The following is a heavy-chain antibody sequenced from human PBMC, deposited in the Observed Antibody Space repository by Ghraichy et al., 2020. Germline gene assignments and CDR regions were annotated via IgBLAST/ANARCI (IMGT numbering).Heavy chain of an antibody. D-gene: IGHD4-17*01. V-gene: IGHV2-26*01. Sequence: SGPTLVKPTGTLTLTGTVSGFSLSNDRMGVSWIRQPPGKALEWLAHIFSNDEKSYNTSLKSRLTISKDTSKGLVVLTMTNMDPVDTATYYCARMYHYGDFADLYAFDICGQGTMITVSS. J-gene: IGHJ3*02. CDR3: ARMYHYGDFADLYAFDI. CDR1: GFSLSNDRMG. CDR2: IFSNDEK.